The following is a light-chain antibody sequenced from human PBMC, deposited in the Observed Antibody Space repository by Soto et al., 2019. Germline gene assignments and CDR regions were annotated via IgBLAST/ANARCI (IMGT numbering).Light chain of an antibody. V-gene: IGLV1-40*01. J-gene: IGLJ1*01. CDR1: SSNIGAGYD. CDR2: ANS. CDR3: QSYDSSLSALYV. Sequence: QSVLTQPPSVSGAPGQRVTISCTGSSSNIGAGYDVHWYQQFPGTAPKLLIYANSNRPSGVPDRFSGSKSGTSASLAITGLHAEDEADYYCQSYDSSLSALYVFGTGTKLTVL.